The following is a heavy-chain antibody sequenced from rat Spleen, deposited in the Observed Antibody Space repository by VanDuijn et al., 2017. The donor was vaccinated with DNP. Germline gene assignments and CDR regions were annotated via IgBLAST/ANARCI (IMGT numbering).Heavy chain of an antibody. D-gene: IGHD1-11*01. CDR3: TRDLNYGGYFDY. J-gene: IGHJ2*01. Sequence: QVQLKESGPGLVQPSRTLSLTCTVSGFSLTSYGITWVRQPPGKGLEWIATIWSGGSTDYNSALKSRLSISRDTSKSQVLLKMNSLQTEDTALYYCTRDLNYGGYFDYWGQGVMVTVSS. CDR1: GFSLTSYG. V-gene: IGHV2-15*01. CDR2: IWSGGST.